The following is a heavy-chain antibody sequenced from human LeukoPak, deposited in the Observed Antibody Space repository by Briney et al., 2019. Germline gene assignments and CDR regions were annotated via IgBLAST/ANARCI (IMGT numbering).Heavy chain of an antibody. V-gene: IGHV3-20*04. CDR2: INWNGGST. CDR3: LSGWGLWGGEY. CDR1: GFTFDDYG. J-gene: IGHJ4*02. D-gene: IGHD3-16*01. Sequence: GGSLRLSCAASGFTFDDYGMSWVRQAPGKGLEWVSGINWNGGSTGYADSVKGRFTISRDNAKNSLYLQMNSLRAEDTALYYCLSGWGLWGGEYWGQGTLVTVSS.